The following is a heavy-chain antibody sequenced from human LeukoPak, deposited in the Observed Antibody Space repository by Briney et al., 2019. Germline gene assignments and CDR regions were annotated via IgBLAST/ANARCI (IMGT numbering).Heavy chain of an antibody. CDR2: ISSTSTYI. Sequence: PGGSLRLSCAASGFTFSDYNMNWVRQAPGKGREWVSSISSTSTYIYYADSLKGRFTISRDNAKNSVYLQMNSLRADDTAVYYCARVLNYFEYWGQGTLVTVSS. CDR3: ARVLNYFEY. J-gene: IGHJ4*02. V-gene: IGHV3-21*01. CDR1: GFTFSDYN.